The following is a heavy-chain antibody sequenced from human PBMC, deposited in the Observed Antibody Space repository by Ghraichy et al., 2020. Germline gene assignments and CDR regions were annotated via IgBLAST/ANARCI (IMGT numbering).Heavy chain of an antibody. CDR2: ISAYNGYT. J-gene: IGHJ6*02. D-gene: IGHD3-22*01. CDR3: ARETDREYSSGRRRYGMDV. Sequence: ASVKVSCKASGYTFTDYVITWVRQAPGQGLEWMGWISAYNGYTNFRQKFQGRVTMTTDTSTTTAYMELTSLRSDDTAVYYCARETDREYSSGRRRYGMDVWGQGTTVTVPS. CDR1: GYTFTDYV. V-gene: IGHV1-18*01.